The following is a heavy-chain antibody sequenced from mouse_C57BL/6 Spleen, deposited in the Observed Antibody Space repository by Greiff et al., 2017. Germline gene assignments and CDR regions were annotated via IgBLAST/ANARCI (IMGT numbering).Heavy chain of an antibody. J-gene: IGHJ4*01. CDR3: ARKPSLLYAMDY. CDR2: IWPGGGT. CDR1: GFSLTSYA. V-gene: IGHV2-9-1*01. Sequence: VQLKESGPGLVAPSQSLSFTCTVSGFSLTSYAISWVRQPPGKGLEWLGVIWPGGGTNYNSALKSRLSSSKDNSKSQVFLKMNSLQTDDTARYYCARKPSLLYAMDYWGQGTSVTVSA.